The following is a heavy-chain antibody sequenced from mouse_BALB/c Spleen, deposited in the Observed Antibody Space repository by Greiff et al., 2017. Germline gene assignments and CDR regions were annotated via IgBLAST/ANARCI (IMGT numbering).Heavy chain of an antibody. J-gene: IGHJ3*01. V-gene: IGHV1-18*01. D-gene: IGHD1-1*01. CDR3: TRKPAYYYGSSYAWFAY. CDR1: GYTFTDYN. CDR2: INPNNGDT. Sequence: SGPELVKPGASVKIPCKASGYTFTDYNMDWVKQSHGKSLEWIGDINPNNGDTSYNQKFKGKAKLTAVTSASTAYMELSSLTNEDSAVYYCTRKPAYYYGSSYAWFAYWGQGTLVTVSA.